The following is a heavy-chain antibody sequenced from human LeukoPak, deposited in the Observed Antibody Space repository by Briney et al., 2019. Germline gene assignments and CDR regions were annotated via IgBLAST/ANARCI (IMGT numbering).Heavy chain of an antibody. CDR3: ARGLPAYCGGDCYRPYFDY. D-gene: IGHD2-21*02. CDR2: INHSGST. J-gene: IGHJ4*02. CDR1: GGSFSGYY. Sequence: SETLSLTCAVYGGSFSGYYWSWIRQPPGKGLEWIGEINHSGSTNYNPSLKSRVTISVDTSKNQFSLKLSSVTAADTAVYYCARGLPAYCGGDCYRPYFDYWGQGTLVIVSS. V-gene: IGHV4-34*01.